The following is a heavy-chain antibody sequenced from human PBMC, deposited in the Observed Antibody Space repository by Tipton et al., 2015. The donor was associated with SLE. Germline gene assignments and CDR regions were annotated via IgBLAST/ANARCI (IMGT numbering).Heavy chain of an antibody. V-gene: IGHV3-7*01. CDR1: GFTFRDSW. CDR2: IKEDGSEK. J-gene: IGHJ4*02. D-gene: IGHD2/OR15-2a*01. Sequence: GSLRLSCAASGFTFRDSWMNWVRRAPGKGLEWVANIKEDGSEKHYVDSVKDRLTISRDNAKKSVYLQMNSLRAEDTAVYYCARGKYYFDYWGQGALVTVSS. CDR3: ARGKYYFDY.